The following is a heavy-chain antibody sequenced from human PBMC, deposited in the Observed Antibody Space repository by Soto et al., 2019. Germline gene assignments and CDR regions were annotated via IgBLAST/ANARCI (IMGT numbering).Heavy chain of an antibody. CDR3: ARASPVVTDV. D-gene: IGHD5-18*01. CDR1: GGSISSGDYY. V-gene: IGHV4-30-4*01. CDR2: IYYSGST. Sequence: QVQLQESGPGLVKPSQTLSLTCTVSGGSISSGDYYWSWIRQPPGKGLEWIGYIYYSGSTYYNPSLTRRLTISIDTSKSQSSLKLSSVTAAEPAVYDCARASPVVTDVGGKGTTVTVSS. J-gene: IGHJ6*04.